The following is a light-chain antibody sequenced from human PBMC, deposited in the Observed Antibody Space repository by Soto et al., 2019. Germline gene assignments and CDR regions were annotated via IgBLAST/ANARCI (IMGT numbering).Light chain of an antibody. CDR2: GAS. V-gene: IGKV3-20*01. Sequence: EIVLTQSPGSLSLSPGERATLSCRASHSVRNNYLAWYQHKPGQAPRLLIYGASTRATGIPDRFSGSGSGTDFTLTISRLEPEDFAVYYCQQYDTFGQGTKLEIK. J-gene: IGKJ2*01. CDR3: QQYDT. CDR1: HSVRNNY.